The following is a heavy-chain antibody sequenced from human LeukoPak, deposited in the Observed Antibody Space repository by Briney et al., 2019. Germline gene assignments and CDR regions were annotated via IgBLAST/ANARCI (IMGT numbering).Heavy chain of an antibody. J-gene: IGHJ4*02. CDR3: ARALIVVVPAAYGY. V-gene: IGHV1-2*02. CDR1: GYTFTGYY. CDR2: INPNSGGT. Sequence: SVKVSCKASGYTFTGYYMHWVRQVPGQGLEWMGWINPNSGGTNYAQKFQGRVTMTRDTSISTAYMELSRLRSDDTAVYYCARALIVVVPAAYGYWGQGTLVTVSS. D-gene: IGHD2-2*01.